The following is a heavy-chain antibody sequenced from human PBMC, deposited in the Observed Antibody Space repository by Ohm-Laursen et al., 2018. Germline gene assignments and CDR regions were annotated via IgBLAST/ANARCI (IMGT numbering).Heavy chain of an antibody. V-gene: IGHV3-23*01. J-gene: IGHJ1*01. CDR3: AKAPSLGSIFQH. Sequence: SLRLSCSASGFTLSNYAISWVRKAPGKGLEWVSRIGVGGDGIVHADSVRGRFTISSDNSKNTVYLQMNSLRAEDTAMYYCAKAPSLGSIFQHWGQGTLVIVSS. CDR1: GFTLSNYA. D-gene: IGHD3-16*01. CDR2: IGVGGDGI.